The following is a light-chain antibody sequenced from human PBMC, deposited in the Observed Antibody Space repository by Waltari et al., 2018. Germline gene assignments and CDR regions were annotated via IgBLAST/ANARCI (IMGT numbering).Light chain of an antibody. CDR2: KVS. J-gene: IGKJ2*01. CDR1: QSLLYSDGNTY. V-gene: IGKV2-30*01. Sequence: DVVMTESPLSLPVTLAQPASIPCRSSQSLLYSDGNTYLSWFQQRPGQSPRRLIYKVSNRDSGVPDRFSGSGSGTDFTLKISAVEAEDVGVYYCMQGTHWPPYTFGQGTKVVI. CDR3: MQGTHWPPYT.